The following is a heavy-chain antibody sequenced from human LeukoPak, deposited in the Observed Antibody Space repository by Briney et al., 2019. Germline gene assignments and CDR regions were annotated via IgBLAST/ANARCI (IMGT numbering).Heavy chain of an antibody. Sequence: PGGSLRLSCAASGFTLTNAWMSWVRQAPGKGLEWVGRINGKTDGGATDYAAPVKGRFTILRDDSENTMYLQMNSLETEDTAVYYCTTEYRHSSGWYGAFDIWGQGTMVTVSS. CDR1: GFTLTNAW. CDR3: TTEYRHSSGWYGAFDI. V-gene: IGHV3-15*01. D-gene: IGHD6-19*01. J-gene: IGHJ3*02. CDR2: INGKTDGGAT.